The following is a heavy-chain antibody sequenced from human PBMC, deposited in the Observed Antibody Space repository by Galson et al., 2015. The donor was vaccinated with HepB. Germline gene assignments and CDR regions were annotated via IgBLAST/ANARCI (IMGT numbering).Heavy chain of an antibody. J-gene: IGHJ6*02. CDR3: ARAVSYYGSGSYYSPSDYYYYGMDV. V-gene: IGHV1-18*01. CDR2: ISAYNGNT. D-gene: IGHD3-10*01. Sequence: SVKVSCKASGYTFTSYGISWVRQAPGQGLEWMGWISAYNGNTNYAQKLQGRVTMTTDTSTSTAYMELRSLRSDDTAVCYCARAVSYYGSGSYYSPSDYYYYGMDVWGQGTTVTVSS. CDR1: GYTFTSYG.